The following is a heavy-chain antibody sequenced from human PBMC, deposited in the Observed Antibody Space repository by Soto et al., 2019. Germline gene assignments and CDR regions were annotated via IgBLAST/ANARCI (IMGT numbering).Heavy chain of an antibody. CDR1: GGTFSSYA. V-gene: IGHV1-69*13. D-gene: IGHD3-22*01. J-gene: IGHJ4*02. Sequence: SVKVSCKASGGTFSSYAISWVRQAPGQGHEWMGGIIPIFGTANYAQKFQGRVTITADESTSTAYMELSSLRSEDTAVYYCACYYDSSGYLGKIRYFDYWGQGTLVTVSS. CDR2: IIPIFGTA. CDR3: ACYYDSSGYLGKIRYFDY.